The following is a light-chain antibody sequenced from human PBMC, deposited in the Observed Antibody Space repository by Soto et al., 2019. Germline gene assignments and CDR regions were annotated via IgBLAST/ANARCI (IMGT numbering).Light chain of an antibody. Sequence: EIVLTQPPGTLSLSPGERDTLSCKASQSFGNNYLAWYQQKPGQAPMLLIYGASTRATGIPDRFSGSGSGTDFTLIISRLEPEDFAVYYCQQYVSSPLTFGGGTKVDIK. CDR2: GAS. CDR1: QSFGNNY. J-gene: IGKJ4*01. CDR3: QQYVSSPLT. V-gene: IGKV3-20*01.